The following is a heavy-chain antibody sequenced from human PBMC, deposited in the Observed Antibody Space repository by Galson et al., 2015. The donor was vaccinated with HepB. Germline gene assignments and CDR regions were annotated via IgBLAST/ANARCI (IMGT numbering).Heavy chain of an antibody. CDR2: INSDGSST. Sequence: SLRLSCAASGFTSSSYWMHWVRQAPGKGLVWVSRINSDGSSTTYADSVKGRFTISRDNAKNTLCLQMNSLRAEDTAVYYCATVPAAIPVNYWGQGTLVTVSS. V-gene: IGHV3-74*01. D-gene: IGHD2-2*02. J-gene: IGHJ4*02. CDR3: ATVPAAIPVNY. CDR1: GFTSSSYW.